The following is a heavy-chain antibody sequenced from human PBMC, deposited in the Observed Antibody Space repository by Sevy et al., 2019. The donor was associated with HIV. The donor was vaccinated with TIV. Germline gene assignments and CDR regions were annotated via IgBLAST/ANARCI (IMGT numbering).Heavy chain of an antibody. J-gene: IGHJ5*02. D-gene: IGHD2-2*01. Sequence: SETLSLTCAVYGGSFSGYYWSWIRQPPGKGLEWIGEINHSGSTNYNPSLKSRVTISVDTSKNQFSLKLSSVTAADTAVYYCARGKGYCRSTSCILGWFDPWGQGTLVTVSS. CDR1: GGSFSGYY. CDR3: ARGKGYCRSTSCILGWFDP. CDR2: INHSGST. V-gene: IGHV4-34*01.